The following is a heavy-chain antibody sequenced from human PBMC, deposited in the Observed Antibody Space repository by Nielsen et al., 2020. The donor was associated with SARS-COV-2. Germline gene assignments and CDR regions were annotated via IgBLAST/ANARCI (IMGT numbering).Heavy chain of an antibody. CDR2: ISGSGGST. V-gene: IGHV3-23*01. J-gene: IGHJ4*02. CDR3: AKDRGYSGYDPFDY. Sequence: GESLKISCAASGFTFSSYAMSWVRQASGKGLEWVSAISGSGGSTYYADSVKGRFTISRDNSKNTLYLQMNSLRAEETAVYYCAKDRGYSGYDPFDYWGQGTLVTVSS. CDR1: GFTFSSYA. D-gene: IGHD5-12*01.